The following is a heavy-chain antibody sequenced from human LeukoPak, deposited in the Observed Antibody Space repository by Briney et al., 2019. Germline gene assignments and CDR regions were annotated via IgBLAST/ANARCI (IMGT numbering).Heavy chain of an antibody. V-gene: IGHV1-46*01. CDR1: GYTFTSYY. D-gene: IGHD2-21*02. J-gene: IGHJ3*02. Sequence: ASVKVSCKASGYTFTSYYMHWVRQAPGQGLEWMGIINPSGGSTSYAQKFQGRVTMTRDTSTSTVYMELSSLRAEDTAVYYCAKTMVVTANPRAFDIWGQGTMVTVSS. CDR2: INPSGGST. CDR3: AKTMVVTANPRAFDI.